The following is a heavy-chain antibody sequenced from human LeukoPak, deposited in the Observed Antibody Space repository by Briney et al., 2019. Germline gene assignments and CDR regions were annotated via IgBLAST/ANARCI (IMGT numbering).Heavy chain of an antibody. D-gene: IGHD4-17*01. Sequence: ASVKVSCKASGYTFTSYGISWVRQAPGQGLEWMGWISAYNGNTNYAQKLQGRVTMTTDTSTSTAYMELRSLRSDDTAVYYCARGPLLGGDYGFFDYWGQGTLVTVSS. J-gene: IGHJ4*02. CDR3: ARGPLLGGDYGFFDY. V-gene: IGHV1-18*01. CDR2: ISAYNGNT. CDR1: GYTFTSYG.